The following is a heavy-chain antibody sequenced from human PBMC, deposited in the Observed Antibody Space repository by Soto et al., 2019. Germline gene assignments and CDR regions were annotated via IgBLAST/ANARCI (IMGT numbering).Heavy chain of an antibody. J-gene: IGHJ4*02. Sequence: EVQLVESGGGLVQPGGSLRLSCVASEFTFSRHWMHWVRQAPGKGLVWVSRIKSDGSSANYADSVKGRFTISRDNAKNTLYLQINSLRAEDTAVYYCARDGEQTGDPGDYWGQGTLVTVSS. CDR1: EFTFSRHW. D-gene: IGHD7-27*01. V-gene: IGHV3-74*01. CDR3: ARDGEQTGDPGDY. CDR2: IKSDGSSA.